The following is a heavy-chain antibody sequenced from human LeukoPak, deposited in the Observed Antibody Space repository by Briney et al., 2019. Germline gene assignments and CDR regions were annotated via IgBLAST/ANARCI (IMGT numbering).Heavy chain of an antibody. J-gene: IGHJ4*02. D-gene: IGHD3-10*02. CDR3: ARHTLFEY. V-gene: IGHV4-59*08. Sequence: SETLSLTCTVSGDSISSYYWSWIRQPPGKGLEWIGYIYYSGNTKCNPSLQSRVTLSVDTSKNQFSLKLSSVTAADTAVYYCARHTLFEYWGQGTLVTVSS. CDR1: GDSISSYY. CDR2: IYYSGNT.